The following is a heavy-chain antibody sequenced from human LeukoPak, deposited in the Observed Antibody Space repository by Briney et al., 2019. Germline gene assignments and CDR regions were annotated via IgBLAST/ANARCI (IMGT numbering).Heavy chain of an antibody. J-gene: IGHJ6*04. Sequence: EASVKVSCKASGDTFNIYTFDWVRQTPRQGLEWMGGIIPIYGTADYAQKFQGRVTLTADESTSTVYMEVSSLRSEDTAVYYCARGEKHTSGGTFNSGLDFWGKGTTVTVAS. CDR1: GDTFNIYT. D-gene: IGHD3-10*01. CDR3: ARGEKHTSGGTFNSGLDF. CDR2: IIPIYGTA. V-gene: IGHV1-69*13.